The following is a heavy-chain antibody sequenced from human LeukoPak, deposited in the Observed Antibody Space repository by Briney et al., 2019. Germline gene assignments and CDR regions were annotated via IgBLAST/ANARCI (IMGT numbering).Heavy chain of an antibody. V-gene: IGHV1-69*13. CDR2: IIPIFGTA. J-gene: IGHJ4*02. CDR3: TRAPSGAGSGYNEGYFDY. CDR1: GGTFSSYA. Sequence: RASVKVSCKVSGGTFSSYAISWVRQAPGQGLEWMGGIIPIFGTANYAQKFQGRVTITADESTSTAYMELSSLRSEDTAVYYCTRAPSGAGSGYNEGYFDYWGQGTLVTVSS. D-gene: IGHD3-3*01.